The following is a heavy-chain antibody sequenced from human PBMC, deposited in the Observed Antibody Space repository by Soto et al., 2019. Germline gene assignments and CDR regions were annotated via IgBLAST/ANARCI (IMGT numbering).Heavy chain of an antibody. CDR1: GFTFSSYA. D-gene: IGHD6-13*01. V-gene: IGHV3-30-3*01. CDR2: ISYDGSNK. J-gene: IGHJ5*02. CDR3: PRERGAAGGHTPNWFDP. Sequence: PXGSLGLSFAASGFTFSSYAVHWVRQAPGKGLEWVAVISYDGSNKYYADSVKGRFTISRDNSKNTLYLQMNSLRAEDTAVYYCPRERGAAGGHTPNWFDPWGPGTLVTVSS.